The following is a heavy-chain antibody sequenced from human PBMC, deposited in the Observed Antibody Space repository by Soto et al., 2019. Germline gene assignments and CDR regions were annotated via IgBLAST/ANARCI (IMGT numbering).Heavy chain of an antibody. D-gene: IGHD6-19*01. J-gene: IGHJ3*01. CDR2: INSDGSST. Sequence: GGSLRLSCAASGFTFSSYWMHWVRQAPGKGLVWVSRINSDGSSTSNADSVKGRFTISRDNAKNTLYLQRNSLRVGDPAVYHVLSSAYSGGPAALDFWGQGTMVTVSS. CDR1: GFTFSSYW. V-gene: IGHV3-74*01. CDR3: LSSAYSGGPAALDF.